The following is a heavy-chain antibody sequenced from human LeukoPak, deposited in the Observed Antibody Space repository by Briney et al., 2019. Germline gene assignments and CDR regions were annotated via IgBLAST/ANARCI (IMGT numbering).Heavy chain of an antibody. V-gene: IGHV3-15*01. J-gene: IGHJ4*02. CDR3: SRTRSVAGSSIYFDY. D-gene: IGHD6-19*01. Sequence: GGSLRLSCAASGFTFINAWMSWVRQAPGKGLEWVGRINSKIDGGTADYAAPVKGRFTISRDDSKDTLYLHMNSLKTEDTAVYYCSRTRSVAGSSIYFDYWGQGTLVTVSS. CDR2: INSKIDGGTA. CDR1: GFTFINAW.